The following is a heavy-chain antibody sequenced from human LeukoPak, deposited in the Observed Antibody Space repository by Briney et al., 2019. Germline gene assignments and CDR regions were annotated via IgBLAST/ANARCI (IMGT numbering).Heavy chain of an antibody. Sequence: PWASVKVSCQASGYRIITYGISWVRQAPGQGLEWMGWISGDNGNRNYAQKLQGRVTMTTDTSTGTAYMELRSLRSDDTAVYYCARDPRYCSSTSCHNDAFDIWGQGTMDTVSS. V-gene: IGHV1-18*04. CDR1: GYRIITYG. J-gene: IGHJ3*02. D-gene: IGHD2-2*01. CDR3: ARDPRYCSSTSCHNDAFDI. CDR2: ISGDNGNR.